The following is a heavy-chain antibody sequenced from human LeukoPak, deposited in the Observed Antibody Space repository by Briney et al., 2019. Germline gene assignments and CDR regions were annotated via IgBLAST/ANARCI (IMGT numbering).Heavy chain of an antibody. J-gene: IGHJ4*02. Sequence: SETLSLTCAGYGGSFSAYYWSWIRQPPGKGLEWIGEVNDSGSTNYNPSLKSRVNISVDTSKNQFSLKLSSVTAADTAVYYCARSGPKGPFDYWGQGTLVTVSS. CDR1: GGSFSAYY. CDR3: ARSGPKGPFDY. V-gene: IGHV4-34*01. CDR2: VNDSGST. D-gene: IGHD1-14*01.